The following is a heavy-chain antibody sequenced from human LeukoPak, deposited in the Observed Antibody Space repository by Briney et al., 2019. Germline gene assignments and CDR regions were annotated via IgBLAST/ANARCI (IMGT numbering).Heavy chain of an antibody. Sequence: SVKVSCKASGGTFSSYDISWVRQAPGQGLEWMGGIMPISGTANYAQKFQGRVTITADKPTNTAYMELSSLRSEDTAVYYCASGRTDIVVVPATLRNYYFDYWGQGTLVTVSS. CDR3: ASGRTDIVVVPATLRNYYFDY. CDR1: GGTFSSYD. J-gene: IGHJ4*02. V-gene: IGHV1-69*06. CDR2: IMPISGTA. D-gene: IGHD2-2*01.